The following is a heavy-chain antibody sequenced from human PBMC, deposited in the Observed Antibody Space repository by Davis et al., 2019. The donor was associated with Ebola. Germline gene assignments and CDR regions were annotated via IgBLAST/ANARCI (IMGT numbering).Heavy chain of an antibody. CDR1: RFSLSTSGMR. CDR3: ARIYCSGGSCYYPY. V-gene: IGHV2-70*04. D-gene: IGHD2-15*01. Sequence: SGPTLVKPTQTLTLTCTFSRFSLSTSGMRVSWIRQPPGKALEWLACIAWDDDKFYSTSLKTRLTISKDTSKNQVVLTMTNMDPVDTATYYCARIYCSGGSCYYPYWGQGTLVTVSS. J-gene: IGHJ4*02. CDR2: IAWDDDK.